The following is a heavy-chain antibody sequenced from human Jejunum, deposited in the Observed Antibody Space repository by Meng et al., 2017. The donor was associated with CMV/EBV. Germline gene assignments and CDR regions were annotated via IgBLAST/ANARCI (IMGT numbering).Heavy chain of an antibody. CDR3: ARAVGAPNYFDY. V-gene: IGHV3-13*01. J-gene: IGHJ4*02. CDR1: GFTFSNYD. Sequence: AASGFTFSNYDMHWVRQGTGKGLEWVSAMDTTGDTYYPDSVKGRFTISRENAKNSLYLQMNSLRAGDTAVYYCARAVGAPNYFDYWGQGTLVTVSS. D-gene: IGHD1-26*01. CDR2: MDTTGDT.